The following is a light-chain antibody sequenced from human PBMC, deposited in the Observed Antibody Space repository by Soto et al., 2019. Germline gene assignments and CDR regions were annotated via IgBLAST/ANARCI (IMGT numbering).Light chain of an antibody. V-gene: IGKV3D-20*02. Sequence: EIVMTQSPATLSLSPGERATLSCRASQSVASTYLAWYQQKPGQAPRLLIYDASIRATGIPARFSGSGSGTDFTLTISSLEPEDFAVYYCQQRRNWQVTFGQGTRLEIK. CDR1: QSVASTY. CDR2: DAS. CDR3: QQRRNWQVT. J-gene: IGKJ5*01.